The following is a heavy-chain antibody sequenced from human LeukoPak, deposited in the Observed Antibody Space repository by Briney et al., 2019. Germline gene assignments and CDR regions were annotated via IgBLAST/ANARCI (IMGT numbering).Heavy chain of an antibody. D-gene: IGHD5-12*01. CDR3: AITGGYSGYDWDY. V-gene: IGHV5-10-1*01. J-gene: IGHJ4*02. Sequence: PGESLKISCKGSGYSFTSDWISWVRQMPGKGLEWMGKIDPSDSYTNYSPSFQGHVTISADKSISTAYLQWSSLKASDTAMYYCAITGGYSGYDWDYWGQGTLVTVSS. CDR1: GYSFTSDW. CDR2: IDPSDSYT.